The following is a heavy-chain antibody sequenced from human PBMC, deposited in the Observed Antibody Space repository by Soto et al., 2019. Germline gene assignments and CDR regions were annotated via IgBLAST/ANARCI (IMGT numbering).Heavy chain of an antibody. Sequence: HPGGSLRLSCAASGFTFSSYGMHWVRQAPGKGLEWVAVIWYDGSNKYYADSVKGRFTISRDNSKNTLYLQMNSLRAEDTAVYYCARESSTYYDFWSGYFDYWGQGTLVTVSS. D-gene: IGHD3-3*01. CDR2: IWYDGSNK. J-gene: IGHJ4*02. CDR1: GFTFSSYG. V-gene: IGHV3-33*01. CDR3: ARESSTYYDFWSGYFDY.